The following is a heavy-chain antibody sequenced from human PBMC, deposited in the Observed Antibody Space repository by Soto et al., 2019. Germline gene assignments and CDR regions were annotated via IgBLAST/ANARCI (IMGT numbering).Heavy chain of an antibody. J-gene: IGHJ4*02. CDR2: ISYDGSRK. CDR3: ASPIAAAGYFDY. Sequence: PGGSLRLSCAAPGFSFDSYAIYWVRQAPGKGLEWVALISYDGSRKYYADSVKGRFTISRDNSKNTLYLQMNNLRTEDTVVYYCASPIAAAGYFDYWGQGTLVTVSS. CDR1: GFSFDSYA. D-gene: IGHD6-13*01. V-gene: IGHV3-30-3*01.